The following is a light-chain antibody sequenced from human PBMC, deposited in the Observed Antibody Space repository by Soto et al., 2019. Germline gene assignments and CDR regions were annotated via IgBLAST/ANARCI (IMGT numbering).Light chain of an antibody. CDR2: GSS. J-gene: IGKJ2*01. Sequence: EVVLTQSPGTLSLSPGERATLSCGASQSVSNNYLAWYQQKPGQSPKLLIFGSSDRATGIPDRFSGSGSGTDFTLTISSLEPEDFAVYYCQQDGSSPPYTFGQGTKLEIK. CDR1: QSVSNNY. V-gene: IGKV3-20*01. CDR3: QQDGSSPPYT.